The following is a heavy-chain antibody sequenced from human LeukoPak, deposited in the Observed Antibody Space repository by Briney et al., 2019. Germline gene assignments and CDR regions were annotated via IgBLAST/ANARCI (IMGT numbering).Heavy chain of an antibody. CDR2: IRGSGGNT. CDR3: AKPPFSDSSGFAN. D-gene: IGHD3-22*01. V-gene: IGHV3-23*01. J-gene: IGHJ4*01. Sequence: GGSRRLSCAASGFTFSSYVLSWVRQAPGKGLEWVSAIRGSGGNTYYADSVKGRFTISRDNSQNTLFLQMNSLRAEDTAVYYCAKPPFSDSSGFANWGHGTLVTVSS. CDR1: GFTFSSYV.